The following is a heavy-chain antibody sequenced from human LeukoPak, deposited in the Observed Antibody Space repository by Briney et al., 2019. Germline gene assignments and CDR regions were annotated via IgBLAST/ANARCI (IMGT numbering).Heavy chain of an antibody. CDR1: GFTFSSYG. J-gene: IGHJ6*02. CDR2: IWYDGSNK. D-gene: IGHD3-10*02. Sequence: GGSLRLSCAASGFTFSSYGMHWVRQAPGKGLEWVAVIWYDGSNKYYADSVKGRFTISRDNSKNTLYLQMNNLRAEDTAVYYCARDPVAVRGGIDYGMDVWGQGTTVTVSS. CDR3: ARDPVAVRGGIDYGMDV. V-gene: IGHV3-33*01.